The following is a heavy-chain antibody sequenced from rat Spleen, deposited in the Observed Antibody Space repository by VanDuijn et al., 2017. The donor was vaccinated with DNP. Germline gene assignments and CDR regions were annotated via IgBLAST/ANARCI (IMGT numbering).Heavy chain of an antibody. CDR2: ISYGGSCT. V-gene: IGHV5-22*01. CDR1: GFIFSNYY. J-gene: IGHJ2*01. Sequence: EVQLVESGGGLVQPGRSLKLSCAASGFIFSNYYMAWVRQAPKKGLEWVASISYGGSCTYYGDSVNGRFTVSRDNAKRTLYLQMTSLRSEDTATYYCTPAPFDYWGQGVMVTVSS. CDR3: TPAPFDY.